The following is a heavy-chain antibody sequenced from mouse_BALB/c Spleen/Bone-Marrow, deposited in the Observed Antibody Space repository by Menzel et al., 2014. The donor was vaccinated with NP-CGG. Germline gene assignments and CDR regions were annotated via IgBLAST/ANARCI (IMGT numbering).Heavy chain of an antibody. J-gene: IGHJ2*01. CDR1: GYSITSDYS. CDR3: ARSVYYGSSYVDY. D-gene: IGHD1-1*01. CDR2: ISYSGST. Sequence: EVKLVESGPGLVKPSQSLSLTCTVTGYSITSDYSWNWIRQSPGNKLEWMGYISYSGSTSYNPSLKSRIPITRDTSKNQFFLQLNSVTTEDTATYYCARSVYYGSSYVDYWGQGTTLTVSS. V-gene: IGHV3-2*02.